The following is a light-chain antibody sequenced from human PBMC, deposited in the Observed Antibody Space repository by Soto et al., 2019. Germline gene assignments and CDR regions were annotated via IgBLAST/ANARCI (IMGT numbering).Light chain of an antibody. CDR2: DVS. Sequence: QSALTQPASVSGSPGQSSTISCTGTSSDIGGYNYVSWYQQHPGKAPKLMIYDVSDRPSGVSNRFSGSKSGNTASLTISGLQAEDEADYYCASYASSNPVLFGGGTKLTVL. V-gene: IGLV2-14*03. J-gene: IGLJ2*01. CDR1: SSDIGGYNY. CDR3: ASYASSNPVL.